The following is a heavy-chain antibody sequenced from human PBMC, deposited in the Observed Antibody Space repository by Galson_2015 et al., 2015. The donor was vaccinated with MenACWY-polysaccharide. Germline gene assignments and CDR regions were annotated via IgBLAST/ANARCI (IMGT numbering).Heavy chain of an antibody. J-gene: IGHJ6*02. V-gene: IGHV3-23*01. CDR3: ATVPSAILGLNDYYYSGLEV. CDR1: GFTFSSYV. Sequence: SLRLSCAASGFTFSSYVMTWVRQAPGKGLEWVSGVSGSGGTTDYADSVKGRFTISRDNSRSTVYLHMNSLRAEDTAVYYCATVPSAILGLNDYYYSGLEVWGQGTTVTVSS. CDR2: VSGSGGTT. D-gene: IGHD2-2*02.